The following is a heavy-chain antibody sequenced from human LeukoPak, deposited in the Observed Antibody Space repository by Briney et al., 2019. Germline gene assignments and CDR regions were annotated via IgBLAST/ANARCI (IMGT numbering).Heavy chain of an antibody. V-gene: IGHV3-23*01. Sequence: GGSLRLSCAASGDTFSSYGMSWVRQAPGKGLEWVSAISGSGGSTYYADSVKGRFTISRDNSKNTLYLQMNSLRAEDTAIYYCATYRQVLLPFEAWGQGTLVTVSS. CDR3: ATYRQVLLPFEA. CDR1: GDTFSSYG. J-gene: IGHJ5*02. D-gene: IGHD2-8*02. CDR2: ISGSGGST.